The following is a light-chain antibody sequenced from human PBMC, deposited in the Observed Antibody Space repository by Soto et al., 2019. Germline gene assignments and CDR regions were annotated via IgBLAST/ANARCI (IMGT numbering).Light chain of an antibody. Sequence: QSALTQPPSASGSPGQSVAISCTGTASDIGGYNFVSWYQQHPGKAPKLMIYEVNKRPSGVPDRFSGSKSGNTASLTVSGLQAEDEAHYYCSAHGGTNPYVFGTGTKVTVL. CDR2: EVN. CDR1: ASDIGGYNF. J-gene: IGLJ1*01. CDR3: SAHGGTNPYV. V-gene: IGLV2-8*01.